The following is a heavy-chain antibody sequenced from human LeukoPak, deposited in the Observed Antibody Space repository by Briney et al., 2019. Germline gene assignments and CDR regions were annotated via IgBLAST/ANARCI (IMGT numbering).Heavy chain of an antibody. J-gene: IGHJ4*02. CDR1: GFTFSSYS. Sequence: KSGGSLRLSCAASGFTFSSYSMNWVRQAPGKGLEWVSSISSSSSYIYYADSVKGRFTISRDNAKNSLYLQMNSLRAEDTAVYYCARDRIRLKDFGYWGQGTLVTVSS. CDR2: ISSSSSYI. D-gene: IGHD2-8*01. V-gene: IGHV3-21*01. CDR3: ARDRIRLKDFGY.